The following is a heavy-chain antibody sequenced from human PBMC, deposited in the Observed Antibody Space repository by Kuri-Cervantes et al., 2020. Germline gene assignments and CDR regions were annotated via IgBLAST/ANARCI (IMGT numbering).Heavy chain of an antibody. J-gene: IGHJ6*02. CDR1: GLTFSSYW. D-gene: IGHD6-19*01. Sequence: GGSLRLSGAASGLTFSSYWMSWVRQAPGKGLEWVANIKQDGSEKHYVDSVKGRFTISRDNAKNSLYLQMNSLRAEDTAVYYCARDKIAVAGFGYYYYYYGMDVWGQGTTVTVSS. CDR3: ARDKIAVAGFGYYYYYYGMDV. CDR2: IKQDGSEK. V-gene: IGHV3-7*01.